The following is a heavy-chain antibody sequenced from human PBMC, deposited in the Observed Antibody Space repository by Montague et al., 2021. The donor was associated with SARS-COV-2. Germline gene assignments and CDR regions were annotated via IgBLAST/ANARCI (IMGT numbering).Heavy chain of an antibody. CDR2: ITSKSGST. Sequence: RSLSLDASGFTFSDYKINWVRQAPGKGLEWVSSITSKSGSTYYAESVQGRFTVSRDNAKNSLYLQMNSLTAKDAAVYYCARDLLTLTWGSRHFSYGMDVWGQGTTVTVSS. V-gene: IGHV3-21*01. J-gene: IGHJ6*02. D-gene: IGHD3-16*01. CDR3: ARDLLTLTWGSRHFSYGMDV. CDR1: GFTFSDYK.